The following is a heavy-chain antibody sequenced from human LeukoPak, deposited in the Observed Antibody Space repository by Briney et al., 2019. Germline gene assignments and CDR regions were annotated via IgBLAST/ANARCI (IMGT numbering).Heavy chain of an antibody. CDR1: EFSVSNHW. CDR3: ARGHYGMDV. Sequence: GGSLRLSCVASEFSVSNHWMTWVRQAPGKGLEWVANLKWDGSETYYVDSVKGRFTISRDTAKNSVYLQMNSLRAEDTAVYYCARGHYGMDVWGQGATVTVSS. CDR2: LKWDGSET. J-gene: IGHJ6*02. V-gene: IGHV3-7*01.